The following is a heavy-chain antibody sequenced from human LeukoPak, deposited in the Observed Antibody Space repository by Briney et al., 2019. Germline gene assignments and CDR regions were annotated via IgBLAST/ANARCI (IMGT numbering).Heavy chain of an antibody. CDR1: GFTFSSYA. J-gene: IGHJ2*01. V-gene: IGHV3-30-3*02. CDR3: AKRTAHYDSSGYEPDGLYWCFDL. CDR2: ISYDGSNK. Sequence: PGGSLRLSCAASGFTFSSYAMHWVRQAPGKGLEWVAVISYDGSNKYYADSVKGRFTISRDNSKNTLYLQMNSLGAEDTAVYYCAKRTAHYDSSGYEPDGLYWCFDLWGRGTLVTVSS. D-gene: IGHD3-22*01.